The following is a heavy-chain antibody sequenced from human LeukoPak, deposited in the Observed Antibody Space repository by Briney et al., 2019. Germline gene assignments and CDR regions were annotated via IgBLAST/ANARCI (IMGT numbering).Heavy chain of an antibody. Sequence: SETLSLTCTVSGGSISSYYWSWIQQPPGKGLEWIGYIYYSGSTNYNPSLKSRVTISVDTSKNQFSLKLSSVTAADTAVYYCASSTVTRWGFDPWGQGTLVTVSS. CDR3: ASSTVTRWGFDP. CDR2: IYYSGST. V-gene: IGHV4-59*08. CDR1: GGSISSYY. J-gene: IGHJ5*02. D-gene: IGHD4-17*01.